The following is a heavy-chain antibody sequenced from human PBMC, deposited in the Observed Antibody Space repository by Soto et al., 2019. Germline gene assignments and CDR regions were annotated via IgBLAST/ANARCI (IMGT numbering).Heavy chain of an antibody. CDR3: TTGLSSGYPNNWFDP. D-gene: IGHD3-22*01. Sequence: GGSLRLSCTASGFTFGDYAMSWFRQAPGKGLEWVGFIRSKAYGGTTEYAASVKGRFTISRDDSKNTLYLRMNSLKTEDTAVYYCTTGLSSGYPNNWFDPWGQGTLVTVSS. J-gene: IGHJ5*02. CDR1: GFTFGDYA. V-gene: IGHV3-49*03. CDR2: IRSKAYGGTT.